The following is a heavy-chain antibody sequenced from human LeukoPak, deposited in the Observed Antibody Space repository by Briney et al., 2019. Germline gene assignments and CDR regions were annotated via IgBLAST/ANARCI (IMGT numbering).Heavy chain of an antibody. CDR2: IKQNGSEK. CDR1: GFIFKTYW. Sequence: GSLRLSCAASGFIFKTYWMSWVRQAPGKGLEWVANIKQNGSEKYYVDSVKGRFTVSRDNVKNLMYLQMNSLRAEDTAVYYCVRGRSWLDIWGQGTMVTVSS. V-gene: IGHV3-7*01. CDR3: VRGRSWLDI. J-gene: IGHJ3*02.